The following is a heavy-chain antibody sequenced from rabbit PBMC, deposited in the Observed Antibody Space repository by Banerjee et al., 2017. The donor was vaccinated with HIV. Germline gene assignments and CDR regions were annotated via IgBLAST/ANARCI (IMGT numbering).Heavy chain of an antibody. D-gene: IGHD6-1*01. CDR3: ATTYDNDYLDL. CDR2: IYDGDGST. V-gene: IGHV1S45*01. J-gene: IGHJ5*01. Sequence: QEHLEESGGDLVKPEGSLTLTCTASGFSFSSSYWICWVRQAPGKGLEWIACIYDGDGSTYYANWVNGRFSISKASSTTVALQMTSLTAADTATYFCATTYDNDYLDLWGPGTLVTVS. CDR1: GFSFSSSYW.